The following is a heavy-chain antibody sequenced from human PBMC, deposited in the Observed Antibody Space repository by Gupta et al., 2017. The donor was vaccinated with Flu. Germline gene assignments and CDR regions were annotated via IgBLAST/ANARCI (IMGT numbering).Heavy chain of an antibody. CDR1: GFISSNAW. V-gene: IGHV3-15*01. J-gene: IGHJ4*02. D-gene: IGHD3-9*01. CDR2: IKRTSDGLTT. CDR3: NTAEQPLLRRDYFDRDY. Sequence: EVQLVESGGGLVNPGGSLRLTCAASGFISSNAWMTWVRQAPGKGLEWLDRIKRTSDGLTTHYAAPVKGRFTVSRDDSKNTLYLQMNSLNTEDTAVYYCNTAEQPLLRRDYFDRDYWGQGTLVTVSS.